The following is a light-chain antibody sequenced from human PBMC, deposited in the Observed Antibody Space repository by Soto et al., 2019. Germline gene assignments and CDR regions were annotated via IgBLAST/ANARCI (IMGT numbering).Light chain of an antibody. CDR2: AAS. CDR3: RQSYSTPFT. Sequence: DIQMTQSPSSLSASVGDRVTITCRASQSISSYLNWYQQKPGKAPKLLIYAASSLQTGVPSRFSGSGSGTDFTLTIRSLQPEDFATYYCRQSYSTPFTFGPGTKVDIK. J-gene: IGKJ3*01. V-gene: IGKV1-39*01. CDR1: QSISSY.